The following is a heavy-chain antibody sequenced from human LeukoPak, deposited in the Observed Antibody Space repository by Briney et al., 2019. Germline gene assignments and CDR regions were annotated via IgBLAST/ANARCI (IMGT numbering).Heavy chain of an antibody. CDR2: IIPIFGTA. V-gene: IGHV1-69*05. J-gene: IGHJ3*02. CDR1: GGTFSSYA. Sequence: SVKVSCKAPGGTFSSYAISWVRQAPGQGLEWMGGIIPIFGTANYAQKFQGRVTITTDESTSTAYMELSSLRSEDTAVYYCAREKPDAFDIWGQGTMVTVSS. CDR3: AREKPDAFDI.